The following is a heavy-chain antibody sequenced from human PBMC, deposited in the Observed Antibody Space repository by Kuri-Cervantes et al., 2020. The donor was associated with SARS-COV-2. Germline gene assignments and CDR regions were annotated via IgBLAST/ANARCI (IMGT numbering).Heavy chain of an antibody. CDR1: GFTFLDYY. V-gene: IGHV3-11*06. CDR2: ISSSSSYT. CDR3: ARIDYSISIDY. J-gene: IGHJ4*02. Sequence: GGSLRLSCAASGFTFLDYYMSWIRQAPGKGLERVSYISSSSSYTNYADSVKGRFTISRDNAKNTLYLQMNSLRAEDTAVYYCARIDYSISIDYWSQGTLVTVSS. D-gene: IGHD4-11*01.